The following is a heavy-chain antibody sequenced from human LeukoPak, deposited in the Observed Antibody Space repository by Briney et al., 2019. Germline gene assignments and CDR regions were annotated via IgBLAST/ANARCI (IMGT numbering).Heavy chain of an antibody. V-gene: IGHV4-34*01. Sequence: LETLSLTCAVYGGSFSGYYWSWIRQPPGKGLEWIGEISHSGSTNYNPSLKSRVTISVDTSKNQFSLKLSSVTAADTAVYYCARDLVVPAAQGFDPWGQGTLVTVSS. CDR1: GGSFSGYY. J-gene: IGHJ5*02. D-gene: IGHD2-2*01. CDR2: ISHSGST. CDR3: ARDLVVPAAQGFDP.